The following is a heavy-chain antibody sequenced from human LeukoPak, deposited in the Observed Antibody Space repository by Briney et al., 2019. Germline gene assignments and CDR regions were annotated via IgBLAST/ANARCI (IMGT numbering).Heavy chain of an antibody. CDR2: INPSGGST. V-gene: IGHV1-46*01. J-gene: IGHJ3*02. D-gene: IGHD3-10*01. CDR3: ARDLEYYGSGSYYRVLWNAFDI. CDR1: GYTLTSYY. Sequence: ASVKVSCKASGYTLTSYYMHWVRQAPGQGLEWMGIINPSGGSTSYAQKFQGRVTMTRDTSTSTVYMELSSLRSEDTAVYYCARDLEYYGSGSYYRVLWNAFDIWGQGTMVTVSS.